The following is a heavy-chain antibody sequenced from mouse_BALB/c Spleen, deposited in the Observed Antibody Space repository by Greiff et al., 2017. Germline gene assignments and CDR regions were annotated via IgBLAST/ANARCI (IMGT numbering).Heavy chain of an antibody. V-gene: IGHV1S137*01. CDR1: GYTFPDYA. Sequence: QVQLKESGAELVRPGVSVKISCKGSGYTFPDYAMHWVKQSHAKSLEWIGVISTYYGDASYNQKFKGKATMTVDKSSSTAYMELARLTSEDSAIYYCARYDGYFDYWGQGTTLTVSS. J-gene: IGHJ2*01. CDR3: ARYDGYFDY. D-gene: IGHD2-3*01. CDR2: ISTYYGDA.